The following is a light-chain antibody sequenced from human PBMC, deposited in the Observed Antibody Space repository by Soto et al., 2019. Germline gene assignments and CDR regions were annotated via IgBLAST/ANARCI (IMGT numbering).Light chain of an antibody. CDR3: PQYITWLWT. Sequence: EVVMTQSPSTLSVSPGERATLSCRASQSVNANLAWYQQKPGQAPRLLIHGASNRATGVPARFSGSGFGTEFDLAISSLLSGGVAGYYFPQYITWLWTYDLGT. CDR1: QSVNAN. J-gene: IGKJ1*01. V-gene: IGKV3-15*01. CDR2: GAS.